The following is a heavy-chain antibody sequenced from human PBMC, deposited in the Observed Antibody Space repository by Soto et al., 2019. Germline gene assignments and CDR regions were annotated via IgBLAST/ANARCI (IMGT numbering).Heavy chain of an antibody. J-gene: IGHJ4*02. CDR2: ITPIYPTT. Sequence: QVQLVQSGAEVRKPGSSVQVSCKASGGTFYTYTYSCVRQAPGQGLEWMGSITPIYPTTNYAEKFQGRLTVTADGSTNTAYMELNSLTSEDTAVYYCARIPRYSFPTSDDLDSWGQGTLVTVSS. D-gene: IGHD5-18*01. CDR3: ARIPRYSFPTSDDLDS. CDR1: GGTFYTYT. V-gene: IGHV1-69*15.